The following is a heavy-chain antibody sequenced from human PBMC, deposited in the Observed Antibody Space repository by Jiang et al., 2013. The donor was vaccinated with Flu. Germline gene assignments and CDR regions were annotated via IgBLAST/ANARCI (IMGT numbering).Heavy chain of an antibody. CDR3: ARMSIAAADHNWFDP. V-gene: IGHV1-46*01. CDR2: INPSGGST. J-gene: IGHJ5*02. Sequence: VQLVESGAEVKKPGASVKVSCKASGYTFTSYYMHWVRQAPGQGLEWMGIINPSGGSTSYAQKFQGRVTMTRDTSTSTVYMELSSLRSEDTAVYYCARMSIAAADHNWFDPWGQGTLVTVS. CDR1: GYTFTSYY. D-gene: IGHD6-13*01.